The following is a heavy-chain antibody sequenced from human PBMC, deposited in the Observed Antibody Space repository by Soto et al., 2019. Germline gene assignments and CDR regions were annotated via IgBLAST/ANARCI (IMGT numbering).Heavy chain of an antibody. CDR2: INPSGGST. V-gene: IGHV1-46*01. CDR1: GYTFTSYY. Sequence: ASVKVSCKASGYTFTSYYMHWVRQAPGQGLEWMGIINPSGGSTSYAQKFQGRVTMTRDTSTSTVYTELSSLRSEDTAVYYCARDKNYYDSSGYPNYYFDYWGQGTLVTVSS. J-gene: IGHJ4*02. D-gene: IGHD3-22*01. CDR3: ARDKNYYDSSGYPNYYFDY.